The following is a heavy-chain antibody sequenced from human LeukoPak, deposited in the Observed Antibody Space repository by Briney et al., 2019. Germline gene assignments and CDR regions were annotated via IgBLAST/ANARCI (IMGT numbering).Heavy chain of an antibody. D-gene: IGHD3-10*01. CDR3: ARTAVLLWFGESSWGYYYMDV. CDR1: GYTFTSYG. CDR2: ISAYNGNT. V-gene: IGHV1-18*01. J-gene: IGHJ6*03. Sequence: GASVKVSCKASGYTFTSYGISWVRQAPGQGLEWMGWISAYNGNTNYAQKLQGRVTMTTDTPTSTAYTELRSLRSDDTAVYYCARTAVLLWFGESSWGYYYMDVWGKGTTVTVSS.